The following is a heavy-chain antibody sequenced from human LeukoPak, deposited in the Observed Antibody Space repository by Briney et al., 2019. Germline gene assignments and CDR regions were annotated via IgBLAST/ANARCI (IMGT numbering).Heavy chain of an antibody. V-gene: IGHV1-69*05. CDR2: SIPIFGTA. D-gene: IGHD4-17*01. Sequence: ASVKVSCKASGGTFSSYAISWVRQAPGQGLEWMGRSIPIFGTANYAQKFQGRVTITTDESTSTAYMELSSLRSEDTAVYYCARAGPFHYGDYADYFDYWGQGTLVTVSS. CDR3: ARAGPFHYGDYADYFDY. CDR1: GGTFSSYA. J-gene: IGHJ4*02.